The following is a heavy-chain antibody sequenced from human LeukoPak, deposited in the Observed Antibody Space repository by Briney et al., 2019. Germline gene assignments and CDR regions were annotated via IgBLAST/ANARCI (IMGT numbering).Heavy chain of an antibody. CDR1: GYTFTSYD. J-gene: IGHJ5*02. D-gene: IGHD1/OR15-1a*01. V-gene: IGHV1-8*01. CDR2: MNPNSGNT. Sequence: ASVKVSCKASGYTFTSYDINWVRQATGQGLEWMGWMNPNSGNTGYAQKFQGRVTMTRNTSISTAYMELSSLRSEDTAVYYCARSPGLGPNKDPWGQGTLVTVSS. CDR3: ARSPGLGPNKDP.